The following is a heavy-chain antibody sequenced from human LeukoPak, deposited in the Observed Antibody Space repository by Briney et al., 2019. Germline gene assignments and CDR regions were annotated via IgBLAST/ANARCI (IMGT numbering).Heavy chain of an antibody. CDR2: FYYSGST. CDR1: GGSISSYY. Sequence: SETLSLTCTVSGGSISSYYWSWIRQPPGKGLEWIGYFYYSGSTNYNPSLKSRVTISLDTSKNQFSLKLSSVTAADTAVYYCARATGYYGSGSYYQGGPFDYWGQGTLVTVSS. V-gene: IGHV4-59*01. CDR3: ARATGYYGSGSYYQGGPFDY. D-gene: IGHD3-10*01. J-gene: IGHJ4*02.